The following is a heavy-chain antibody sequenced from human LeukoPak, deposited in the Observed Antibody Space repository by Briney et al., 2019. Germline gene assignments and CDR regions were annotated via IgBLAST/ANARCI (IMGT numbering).Heavy chain of an antibody. V-gene: IGHV4-39*07. Sequence: SETLSLTCTVSGGSISSSSYYWGWIRQPPWKGLEWIGSIYYSGSTYYNPSLKSRVTISVDTSKNQFSLKLSSVTAADTAVYYCARVIFGVVHFDYWGQGTLVTVSS. CDR1: GGSISSSSYY. J-gene: IGHJ4*02. CDR2: IYYSGST. CDR3: ARVIFGVVHFDY. D-gene: IGHD3-3*01.